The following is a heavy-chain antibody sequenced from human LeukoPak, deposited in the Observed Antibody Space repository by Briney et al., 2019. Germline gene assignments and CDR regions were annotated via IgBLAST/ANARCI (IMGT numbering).Heavy chain of an antibody. D-gene: IGHD6-13*01. J-gene: IGHJ4*02. Sequence: SGPTLVNPTQTLTLTCTFSGFSLSTSGMCVSWIRQPPGKALEWLALIDWDDDKYYSTSLKTRLTISKDTSKNQVVLTMTNMDPADTATYYCARIEEYSSSWYYFDYWGQGTLVTVSS. V-gene: IGHV2-70*01. CDR3: ARIEEYSSSWYYFDY. CDR1: GFSLSTSGMC. CDR2: IDWDDDK.